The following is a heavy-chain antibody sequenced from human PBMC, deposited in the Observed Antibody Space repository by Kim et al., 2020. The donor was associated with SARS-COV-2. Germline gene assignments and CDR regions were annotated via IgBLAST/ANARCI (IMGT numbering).Heavy chain of an antibody. CDR2: INPNSGGT. Sequence: ASVKVSCKASGYTFTGYYMHWVRQAPGQGLEWMGWINPNSGGTNYAQKFQGRXTMTRDTSISTAYMELSRLRSDDTAVYYCARDLLWDTYYYDSSGYYYYYYGMDVXGQGTTVTVSS. D-gene: IGHD3-22*01. CDR1: GYTFTGYY. V-gene: IGHV1-2*02. CDR3: ARDLLWDTYYYDSSGYYYYYYGMDV. J-gene: IGHJ6*02.